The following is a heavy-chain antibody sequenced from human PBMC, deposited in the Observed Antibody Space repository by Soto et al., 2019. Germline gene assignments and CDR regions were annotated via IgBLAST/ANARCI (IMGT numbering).Heavy chain of an antibody. Sequence: SETLSLTCAVYGGSFSGYYWSWIRQPPGKGLEWIGEINHSGSTNYNPSLKSRVTISVDTSKNQFSLKLSSVTAADTAVYYCARRVLLWFGELSPWFDPWGQGTLVTVSS. V-gene: IGHV4-34*01. D-gene: IGHD3-10*01. CDR3: ARRVLLWFGELSPWFDP. J-gene: IGHJ5*02. CDR1: GGSFSGYY. CDR2: INHSGST.